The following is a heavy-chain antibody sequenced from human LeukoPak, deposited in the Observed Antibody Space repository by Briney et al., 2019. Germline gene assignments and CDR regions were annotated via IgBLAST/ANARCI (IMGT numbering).Heavy chain of an antibody. J-gene: IGHJ4*02. V-gene: IGHV1-2*02. CDR1: GYTFTDYY. D-gene: IGHD2/OR15-2a*01. CDR3: ARASILFYFDY. Sequence: ASVKVSCKASGYTFTDYYMHWVRQAPGQGLEWMAWINPNSGGTNYAQKFQGRVTMTRDTSISTAYMGLSSLRSDDTAVYYCARASILFYFDYWGQGTLVTVSS. CDR2: INPNSGGT.